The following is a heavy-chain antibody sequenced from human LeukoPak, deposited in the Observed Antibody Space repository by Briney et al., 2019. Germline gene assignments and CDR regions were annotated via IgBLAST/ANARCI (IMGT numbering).Heavy chain of an antibody. J-gene: IGHJ4*02. D-gene: IGHD4-17*01. CDR3: ARDNDYGGYYLDY. V-gene: IGHV3-66*01. CDR2: LYSGGST. Sequence: GGSLRLSCAASGFTVSSNYMSWVRQAPGKGLEWVSVLYSGGSTYYADSVKGRFTISRDNSKNTLYLQMNSLRAEDTAVYYCARDNDYGGYYLDYWGQGTLVTVSS. CDR1: GFTVSSNY.